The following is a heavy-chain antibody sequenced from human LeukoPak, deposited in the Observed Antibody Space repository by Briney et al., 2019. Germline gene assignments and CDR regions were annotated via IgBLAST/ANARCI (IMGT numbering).Heavy chain of an antibody. Sequence: GGSLRLSCAASGFTFSSSVMGWVRQAPGKGLECVSPITGSGGSTSYTDSVKGRFTISRDNSKNTLYLQMNSLRAEDTAVYYCARGRNTGRQFYFDYWGQGTLVTVAS. CDR3: ARGRNTGRQFYFDY. CDR1: GFTFSSSV. J-gene: IGHJ4*02. CDR2: ITGSGGST. V-gene: IGHV3-23*01. D-gene: IGHD5-18*01.